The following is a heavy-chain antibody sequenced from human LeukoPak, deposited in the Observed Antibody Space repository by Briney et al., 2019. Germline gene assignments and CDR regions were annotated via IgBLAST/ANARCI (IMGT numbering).Heavy chain of an antibody. CDR2: IYTSGST. V-gene: IGHV4-61*02. Sequence: SQTLSLTCTVSGGSISSGSYYWSWIRQRAGKGLEWIGRIYTSGSTNYNPSLKSRVTISVDTSKNQFSLKLSSVTAADTAVYYCAKEFDSWGQGTLVTVSS. CDR3: AKEFDS. CDR1: GGSISSGSYY. J-gene: IGHJ4*02.